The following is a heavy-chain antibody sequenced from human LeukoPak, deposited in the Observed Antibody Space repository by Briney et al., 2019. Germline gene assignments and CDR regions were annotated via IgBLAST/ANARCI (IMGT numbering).Heavy chain of an antibody. D-gene: IGHD6-19*01. CDR2: ISWNSGSI. Sequence: GGSLRLSCAASGFTFDDYAMHWVRQAPGKGLEWVSGISWNSGSIGYADSVKGRFTISRDNAKNSLYLQMNSLGAEDTALYYCAKDRSSGWYGRDDAFDIWGQGTIVTVSS. CDR1: GFTFDDYA. J-gene: IGHJ3*02. CDR3: AKDRSSGWYGRDDAFDI. V-gene: IGHV3-9*01.